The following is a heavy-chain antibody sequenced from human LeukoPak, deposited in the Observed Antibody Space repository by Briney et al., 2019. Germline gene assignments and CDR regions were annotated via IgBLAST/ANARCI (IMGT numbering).Heavy chain of an antibody. J-gene: IGHJ1*01. CDR3: TTKECTVTPGY. CDR2: IKSKTDGGTT. D-gene: IGHD4-17*01. CDR1: GFTFSNAW. Sequence: GGSLRLSCAASGFTFSNAWMSWVRQAPGKGLEWVGRIKSKTDGGTTDYAAPVKGRFTISRDDSKNMLYLQMNSLKTEDTAVCYCTTKECTVTPGYWGQGPVVTVSS. V-gene: IGHV3-15*01.